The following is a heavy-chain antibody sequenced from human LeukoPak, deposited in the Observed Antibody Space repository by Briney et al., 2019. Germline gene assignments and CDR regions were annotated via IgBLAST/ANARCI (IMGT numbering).Heavy chain of an antibody. CDR2: ISYDGSNR. CDR3: AREGAIVVVVAASVGAFNI. CDR1: GFTFSTYS. J-gene: IGHJ3*02. Sequence: PGGSLRLSCVASGFTFSTYSIHWVRQAPGKGLEWVSSISYDGSNRYYADSVKGRFTISRDNSKNTLYLQMDSLRIEDTAVYHCAREGAIVVVVAASVGAFNIWGQGTLVTVSS. D-gene: IGHD2-15*01. V-gene: IGHV3-30-3*01.